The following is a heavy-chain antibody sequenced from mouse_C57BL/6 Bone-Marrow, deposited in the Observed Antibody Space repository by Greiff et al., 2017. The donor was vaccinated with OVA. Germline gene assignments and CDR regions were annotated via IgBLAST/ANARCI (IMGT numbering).Heavy chain of an antibody. CDR1: GYTFTSYW. CDR2: IHPNSGST. J-gene: IGHJ2*01. D-gene: IGHD2-2*01. Sequence: VQLQQSGAELVKPGASVKLSCKASGYTFTSYWMHWVKQRPGQGLEWIGMIHPNSGSTNYNEKFKSKATLTVDKSSSTAYMQLSSLTSEDSAVYYCARGGLYGYDVPDYWGQGTTLTVSS. CDR3: ARGGLYGYDVPDY. V-gene: IGHV1-64*01.